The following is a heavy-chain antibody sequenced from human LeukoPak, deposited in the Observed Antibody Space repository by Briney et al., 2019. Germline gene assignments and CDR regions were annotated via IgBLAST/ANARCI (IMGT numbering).Heavy chain of an antibody. CDR1: GFTFSIYS. Sequence: GGSLRLSCAASGFTFSIYSIDWVRQAPGKGLEWVSFISSTSSTIYYADSVKGRFTISRDNDKSSLYLQMSSLRYEDTAVYYCARDRIGATGSYYFDYWGQGTLVTVSS. V-gene: IGHV3-48*02. CDR2: ISSTSSTI. J-gene: IGHJ4*02. CDR3: ARDRIGATGSYYFDY. D-gene: IGHD6-13*01.